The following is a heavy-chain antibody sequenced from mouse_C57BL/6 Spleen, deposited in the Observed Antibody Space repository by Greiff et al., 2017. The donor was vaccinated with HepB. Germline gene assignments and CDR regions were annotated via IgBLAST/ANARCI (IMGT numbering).Heavy chain of an antibody. D-gene: IGHD1-1*01. Sequence: EVQLQQSGAELVRPGASVKLSCTASGFNIKDDYMHWVKQRPEQGLEWIGWIDPENGDTEYASKFQGKATITADTSSNTAYLQLSSLTSEDTAVYYCTATSYYYGSSSWFAYWGQGTLVTVSA. CDR3: TATSYYYGSSSWFAY. CDR1: GFNIKDDY. V-gene: IGHV14-4*01. CDR2: IDPENGDT. J-gene: IGHJ3*01.